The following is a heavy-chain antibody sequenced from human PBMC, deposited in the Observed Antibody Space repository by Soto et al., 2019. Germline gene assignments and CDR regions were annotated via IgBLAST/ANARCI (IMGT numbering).Heavy chain of an antibody. CDR2: IYHSGST. V-gene: IGHV4-38-2*01. CDR1: GYSISSGYY. J-gene: IGHJ3*02. CDR3: ARGRVEYNLNAFDI. Sequence: SETLSLTCAVSGYSISSGYYWGWIRQPPGKGLEWIGSIYHSGSTYYNPSLKSRVTISVDTSKNQFSLKPSSVTAADTAVYYCARGRVEYNLNAFDIWGQGTMVTVSS. D-gene: IGHD6-6*01.